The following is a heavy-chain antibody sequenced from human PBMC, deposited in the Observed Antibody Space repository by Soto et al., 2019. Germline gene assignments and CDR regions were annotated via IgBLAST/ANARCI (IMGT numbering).Heavy chain of an antibody. Sequence: ASVKVSCKASGYTFTSYYMHWVRQAPGQGLEWMGIINPSGGSTSYAQKFQGRVTMTRDTSTSTVYMELSSLRSEDTAVYYCARRSITVAGTSGAFDIWGQGTMVTVSS. CDR3: ARRSITVAGTSGAFDI. J-gene: IGHJ3*02. CDR1: GYTFTSYY. V-gene: IGHV1-46*03. D-gene: IGHD6-19*01. CDR2: INPSGGST.